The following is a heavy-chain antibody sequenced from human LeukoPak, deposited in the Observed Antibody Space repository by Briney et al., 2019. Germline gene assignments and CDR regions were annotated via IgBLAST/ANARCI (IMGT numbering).Heavy chain of an antibody. CDR2: IYYSGST. CDR3: ARVGVSNNPRRYYFDY. Sequence: PSETLSLTCTVSGGSISSYYWSWIRQPPGKGLEWIGYIYYSGSTNYNPSLKSRVTISVDTSKNQFSLKLSSVTAADTAVYYCARVGVSNNPRRYYFDYWGQGTLVTVSS. CDR1: GGSISSYY. V-gene: IGHV4-59*01. D-gene: IGHD1-14*01. J-gene: IGHJ4*02.